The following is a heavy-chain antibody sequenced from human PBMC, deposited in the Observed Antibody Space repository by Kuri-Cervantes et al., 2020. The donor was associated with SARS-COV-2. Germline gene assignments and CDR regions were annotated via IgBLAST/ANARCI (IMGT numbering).Heavy chain of an antibody. CDR3: AGFLKGIVGGKKYYFDY. CDR2: ISHSGST. V-gene: IGHV4-38-2*01. CDR1: GYSISSGYY. D-gene: IGHD3-16*01. Sequence: SETLSLTCAFSGYSISSGYYWGWIRQPPGKGLEWIGSISHSGSTYYNPSLKGRVTISVDTSKNQFSLKLSSVTAADTAVYYCAGFLKGIVGGKKYYFDYWGQGTLVTVSS. J-gene: IGHJ4*02.